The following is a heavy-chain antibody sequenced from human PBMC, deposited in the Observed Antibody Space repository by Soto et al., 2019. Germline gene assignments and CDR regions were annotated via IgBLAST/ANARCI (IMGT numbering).Heavy chain of an antibody. CDR2: IYYGGTS. V-gene: IGHV4-39*01. Sequence: PSETLSLTCTVSGGSISNTSYYWGWVRQPPGKGLEWIGHIYYGGTSYSNPSLKGRVSLSVDTSKNQFFLKLNSVTAADTAFYFCARSPRSSPYFDYWGQGALVTVSS. D-gene: IGHD6-13*01. CDR1: GGSISNTSYY. CDR3: ARSPRSSPYFDY. J-gene: IGHJ4*02.